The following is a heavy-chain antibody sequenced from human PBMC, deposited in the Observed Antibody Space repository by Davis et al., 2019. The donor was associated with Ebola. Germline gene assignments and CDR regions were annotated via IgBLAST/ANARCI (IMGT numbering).Heavy chain of an antibody. CDR3: ARVRGYCSTGGCLPNWFDP. CDR1: GISFSDYW. V-gene: IGHV3-7*03. D-gene: IGHD2-2*01. J-gene: IGHJ5*02. Sequence: GESLKISCVASGISFSDYWMSWVRQVPGKGLEWVANLEQDGSKKNYVDSVKGRFTISRDNAKNSLYLQMNSLRIEDTAVYFCARVRGYCSTGGCLPNWFDPWGQGTLVTVSS. CDR2: LEQDGSKK.